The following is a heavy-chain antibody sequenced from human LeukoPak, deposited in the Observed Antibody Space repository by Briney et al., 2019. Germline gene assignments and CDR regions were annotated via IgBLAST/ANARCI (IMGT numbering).Heavy chain of an antibody. CDR2: IYYSGST. V-gene: IGHV4-59*12. D-gene: IGHD6-19*01. CDR3: ARMGVAVAGFFDY. J-gene: IGHJ4*02. CDR1: GGSISGYY. Sequence: SETLSLTCTVSGGSISGYYWSWLRQPPGKGLEWIGYIYYSGSTNYNPSLKSRVTISVDTSKNQFSLKLSSVTVADTAVYYCARMGVAVAGFFDYWGQGTLVTVSS.